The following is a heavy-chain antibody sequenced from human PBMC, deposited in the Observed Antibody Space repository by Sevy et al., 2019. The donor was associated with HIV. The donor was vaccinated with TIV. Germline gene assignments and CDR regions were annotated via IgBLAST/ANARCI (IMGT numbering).Heavy chain of an antibody. J-gene: IGHJ4*02. CDR1: GFTFNTHA. CDR2: VSYDGIIK. Sequence: GGSLRLSCAASGFTFNTHAMHWVRLAPVKGLEWVALVSYDGIIKDYADSVKGRLTISRDNSKNALSLQMNSLRVEDTAVYYCATEGGYTSAWSPGNHWGQGTLVTVSS. D-gene: IGHD6-19*01. V-gene: IGHV3-30*04. CDR3: ATEGGYTSAWSPGNH.